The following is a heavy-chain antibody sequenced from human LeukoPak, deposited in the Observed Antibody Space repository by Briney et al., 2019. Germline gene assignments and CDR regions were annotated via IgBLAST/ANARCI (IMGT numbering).Heavy chain of an antibody. J-gene: IGHJ4*02. Sequence: GGSLRLSCAASGFTFSRYEMNWVRKAPGKGLEWVSYILSSGDNIYYADSVKGRFTISRDNAKNSLYLQMNSLRAEDTAVYYCVRELKLLFDSWGQGTLVTVSS. CDR3: VRELKLLFDS. V-gene: IGHV3-48*03. CDR1: GFTFSRYE. CDR2: ILSSGDNI.